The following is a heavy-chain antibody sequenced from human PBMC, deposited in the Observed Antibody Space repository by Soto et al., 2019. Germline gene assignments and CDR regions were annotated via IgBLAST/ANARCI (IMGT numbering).Heavy chain of an antibody. D-gene: IGHD1-26*01. CDR2: ISSSSSYI. V-gene: IGHV3-21*01. CDR3: ARDSHSGSYKGHFDY. CDR1: GFTFSSYS. Sequence: EVQLVESGGGLVKPGGSLRLSCAASGFTFSSYSLNWVRQAPGKGLDWVSAISSSSSYIYYADSVKGRFTISRDTAKNSLYRQTNSRRAADTAVYYCARDSHSGSYKGHFDYWGQGTLVTVSS. J-gene: IGHJ4*02.